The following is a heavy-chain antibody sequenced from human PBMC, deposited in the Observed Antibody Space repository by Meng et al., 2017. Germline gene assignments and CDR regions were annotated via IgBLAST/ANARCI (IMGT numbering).Heavy chain of an antibody. D-gene: IGHD3-10*01. CDR2: IYCIGRS. Sequence: LHELGSGLVQPSEPLSVTGSVAGCSISSAGNYCRSIRQHLGMGLEYIGCIYCIGRSYYHPSFKSRVTISVDTSKNQLSLKLSSVTAAYTAVYYSARYLHYGSGSYNWFDSWGQGTLVTVSS. J-gene: IGHJ5*01. V-gene: IGHV4-31*03. CDR1: GCSISSAGNY. CDR3: ARYLHYGSGSYNWFDS.